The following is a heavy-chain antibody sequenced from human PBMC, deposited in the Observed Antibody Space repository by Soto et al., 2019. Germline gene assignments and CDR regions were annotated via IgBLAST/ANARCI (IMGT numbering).Heavy chain of an antibody. CDR2: IDNAGSSV. CDR3: TRVGGSVSGMDV. CDR1: GFTFSSYW. V-gene: IGHV3-74*01. J-gene: IGHJ6*02. D-gene: IGHD1-26*01. Sequence: EVQLVESGGGLVQPGGSLRLYCAASGFTFSSYWMHWVRQAPGKGLVWVSRIDNAGSSVRYADSVKGRFTISRDNAKNTLYLQMNSLRAEDTAVYYCTRVGGSVSGMDVWGQGTTVTVSS.